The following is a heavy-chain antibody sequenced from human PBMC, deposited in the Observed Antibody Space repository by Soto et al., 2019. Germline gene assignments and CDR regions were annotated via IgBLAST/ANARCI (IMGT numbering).Heavy chain of an antibody. CDR1: VYRFSSFW. D-gene: IGHD6-13*01. Sequence: EVQLVQSGAQVKKPGESLKISCQVSVYRFSSFWIGWVRQKPGKGLEWMGIAQPGHSDTRYSPAFQGHVTISADESTNTAYLQWSSLRASDTAMYFCARHGYSSSWYPDHWGQGTLVTVSS. J-gene: IGHJ4*02. CDR2: AQPGHSDT. CDR3: ARHGYSSSWYPDH. V-gene: IGHV5-51*01.